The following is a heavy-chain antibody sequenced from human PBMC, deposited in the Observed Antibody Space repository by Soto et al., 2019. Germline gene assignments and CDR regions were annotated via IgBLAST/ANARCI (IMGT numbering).Heavy chain of an antibody. CDR2: VHPGNSDI. D-gene: IGHD1-20*01. Sequence: GESLKISCKASGYSFNSYWIGWVRQMPGKGLEWMGIVHPGNSDIRYSPSFQGQVTVSVDRSISTAYLQWSSLKASDTAMYYCAALTGATFHWGQGTLVTVPS. CDR3: AALTGATFH. J-gene: IGHJ4*02. CDR1: GYSFNSYW. V-gene: IGHV5-51*01.